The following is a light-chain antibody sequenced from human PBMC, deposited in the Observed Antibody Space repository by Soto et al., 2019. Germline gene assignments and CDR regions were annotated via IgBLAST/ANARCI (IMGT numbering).Light chain of an antibody. CDR2: DAS. J-gene: IGKJ3*01. CDR1: QSVSSY. V-gene: IGKV3-11*01. CDR3: QQRADWPAT. Sequence: EIVLTQSPPTLSLSPGERATLSCRASQSVSSYLAWYQQKPGQAPRLLIFDASNRATGIPARFSGSGSGTDFTLTISSLEPEDFAVYYCQQRADWPATFGPGTKVDIK.